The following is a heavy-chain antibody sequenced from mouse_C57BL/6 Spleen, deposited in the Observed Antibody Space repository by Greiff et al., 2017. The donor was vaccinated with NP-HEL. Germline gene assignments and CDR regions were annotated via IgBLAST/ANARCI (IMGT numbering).Heavy chain of an antibody. CDR3: ARRGYYGNYDWYFDV. CDR1: GFSLTSYA. Sequence: VMLVESGPGLVAPSQSLSITCTVSGFSLTSYAISWVRQPPGKGLEWLGVIWTGGGTNYNSALKSRLSISKDNSKSQVFLKMNSLQTDDTARYYCARRGYYGNYDWYFDVWGTGTTVTVSS. CDR2: IWTGGGT. D-gene: IGHD2-1*01. V-gene: IGHV2-9-1*01. J-gene: IGHJ1*03.